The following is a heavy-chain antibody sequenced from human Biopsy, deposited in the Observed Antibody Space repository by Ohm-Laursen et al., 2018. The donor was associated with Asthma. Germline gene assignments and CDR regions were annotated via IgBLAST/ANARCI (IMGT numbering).Heavy chain of an antibody. CDR1: GYTFINYA. Sequence: ASVKASCKASGYTFINYAIHWVRQAPGHSLEWMGWINAANGNTKYSQKFQGRLTISRDTSASTAYMDLSSLRSEDTAVYYCARTYFDFLTGQVHDAFAIWGQGTMVTVSS. CDR3: ARTYFDFLTGQVHDAFAI. V-gene: IGHV1-3*01. D-gene: IGHD3-9*01. CDR2: INAANGNT. J-gene: IGHJ3*02.